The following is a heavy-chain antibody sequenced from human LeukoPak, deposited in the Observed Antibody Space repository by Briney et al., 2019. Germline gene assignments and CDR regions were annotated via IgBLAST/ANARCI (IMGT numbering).Heavy chain of an antibody. CDR1: GGSISSYY. V-gene: IGHV4-59*12. J-gene: IGHJ6*04. CDR2: IYYSGST. CDR3: AREKYDILTGYYPSDYGMDV. D-gene: IGHD3-9*01. Sequence: SETLSLTCTVSGGSISSYYWSWIRQPPGKGLEWIGYIYYSGSTNYNPSLKSRVTISVDTSKNQFSLKLSSVTAADTAVYYCAREKYDILTGYYPSDYGMDVWGKGTTVTVSS.